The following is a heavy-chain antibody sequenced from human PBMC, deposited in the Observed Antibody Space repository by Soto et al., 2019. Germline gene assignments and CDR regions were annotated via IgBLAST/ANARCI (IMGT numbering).Heavy chain of an antibody. Sequence: PSETLSLTCAVYGGSFSGYYWSWIRQPPGKGLEWIGEINHSGSINYNPSLKSRVTISVDTSKNQFSLKLSSVTAADTAVYYCASLAYCGGDCQTRGRYYYGMDVWGQGTTVTVSS. J-gene: IGHJ6*02. CDR1: GGSFSGYY. CDR3: ASLAYCGGDCQTRGRYYYGMDV. CDR2: INHSGSI. D-gene: IGHD2-21*02. V-gene: IGHV4-34*01.